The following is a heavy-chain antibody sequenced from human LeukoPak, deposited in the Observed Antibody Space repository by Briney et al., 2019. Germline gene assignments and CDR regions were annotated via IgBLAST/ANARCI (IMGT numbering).Heavy chain of an antibody. V-gene: IGHV1-46*01. CDR3: ARGRVEHTFDI. Sequence: ASVKVSCKGSGYTFTSYYMHWVRQAPGQGLEWMGIINPSGGSTTYAQKFQGRVTMTRNTSISTAYMELSSLRSEDTAVYYCARGRVEHTFDIWGQGTMVTVSS. CDR1: GYTFTSYY. CDR2: INPSGGST. D-gene: IGHD2-21*01. J-gene: IGHJ3*02.